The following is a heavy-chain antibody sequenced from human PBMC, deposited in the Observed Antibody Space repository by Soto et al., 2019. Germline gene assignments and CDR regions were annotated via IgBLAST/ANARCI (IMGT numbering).Heavy chain of an antibody. CDR1: GGTFSSYA. V-gene: IGHV1-69*13. CDR3: ARVTVAGHYYYYGMDV. J-gene: IGHJ6*02. CDR2: IIPIFGTA. Sequence: ASVKVSCKASGGTFSSYAISWVRRAPGQGLEWMGGIIPIFGTANYAQKFQGRVTITADESTSTAYMELSSLRSEDTAVYYCARVTVAGHYYYYGMDVWGQGTTVTVSS. D-gene: IGHD6-19*01.